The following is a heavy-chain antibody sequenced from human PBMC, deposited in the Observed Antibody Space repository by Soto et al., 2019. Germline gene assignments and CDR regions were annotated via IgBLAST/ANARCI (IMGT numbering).Heavy chain of an antibody. CDR2: ISDDGSNK. D-gene: IGHD3-10*01. CDR3: AKDKGKTYFDY. CDR1: GLAFSRAG. J-gene: IGHJ4*02. V-gene: IGHV3-30*18. Sequence: GGSLRLSCAASGLAFSRAGMHWVRHAPGKGLEWVAVISDDGSNKYYADSVKGRFTISRDNSNNASYLQMDSLRLDDSAVYYCAKDKGKTYFDYWGQGTLVTVSS.